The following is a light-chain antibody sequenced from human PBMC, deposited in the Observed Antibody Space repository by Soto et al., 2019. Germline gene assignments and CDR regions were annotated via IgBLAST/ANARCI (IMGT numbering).Light chain of an antibody. Sequence: ETVLTQSPGTLALSPGXRATVSCRASQSVGGSSLAWYQQRPGQAPRLLIYDTSKRATGIPDRFSGSGSGTDFTLTISRLEPEDFAVYYCQQYQSSPRTFGQGTKVDIK. J-gene: IGKJ1*01. V-gene: IGKV3-20*01. CDR1: QSVGGSS. CDR3: QQYQSSPRT. CDR2: DTS.